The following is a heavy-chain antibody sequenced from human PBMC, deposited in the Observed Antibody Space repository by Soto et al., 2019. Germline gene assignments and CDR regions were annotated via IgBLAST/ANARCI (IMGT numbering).Heavy chain of an antibody. J-gene: IGHJ6*03. D-gene: IGHD6-6*01. V-gene: IGHV3-64*01. Sequence: EVQLAESGGGLAQPGGSLRLSCAASGFTLSGYAMDWVRQAPGKGLEYVSGISSNGVGTYYANSVQGRFTISRDNSKNTVYLQMGSVRPEDVAVYYCARRARPDFYYMDVWGKGTTVTVSS. CDR2: ISSNGVGT. CDR1: GFTLSGYA. CDR3: ARRARPDFYYMDV.